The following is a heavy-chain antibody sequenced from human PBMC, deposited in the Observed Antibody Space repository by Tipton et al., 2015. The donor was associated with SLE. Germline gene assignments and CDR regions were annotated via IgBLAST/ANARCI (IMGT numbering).Heavy chain of an antibody. J-gene: IGHJ6*02. CDR2: IYYTGTTT. Sequence: TLSLTCTVSGGSVSSSSKYWAWIRQPPGKGLEWIGSIYYTGTTTYYNSFLKSRVTMSVDTSKNQFSLKLTSVTAADTALYYCATKANPGLPAFLTDVWGQGTTVTISS. D-gene: IGHD2-21*02. V-gene: IGHV4-39*07. CDR3: ATKANPGLPAFLTDV. CDR1: GGSVSSSSKY.